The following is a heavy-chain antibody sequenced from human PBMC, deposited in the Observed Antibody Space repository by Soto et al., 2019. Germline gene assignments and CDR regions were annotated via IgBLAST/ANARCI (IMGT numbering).Heavy chain of an antibody. Sequence: PSETLSLTCTVSGGSISSSSYYWGWIRQPPGKGLEWIGSIYYSGSTYYNPSLKSRVTISVDTSKTQFSLKLSSVTAADTAVYYCARGPTDFDYHRNSGEAFDYWGQGTLVTVS. CDR2: IYYSGST. J-gene: IGHJ4*02. V-gene: IGHV4-39*01. D-gene: IGHD5-12*01. CDR3: ARGPTDFDYHRNSGEAFDY. CDR1: GGSISSSSYY.